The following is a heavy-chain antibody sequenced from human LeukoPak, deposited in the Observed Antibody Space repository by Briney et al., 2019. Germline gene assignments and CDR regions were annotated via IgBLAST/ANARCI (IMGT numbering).Heavy chain of an antibody. CDR3: AKKYSSSWYYFDY. V-gene: IGHV3-30*02. D-gene: IGHD6-13*01. CDR2: IRYDGSNK. CDR1: GFTFSSYG. J-gene: IGHJ4*02. Sequence: GGSLRLSCAASGFTFSSYGMHWVRQAPGKGLEWVAFIRYDGSNKYYADSLKGRFTISRDNSKNTLYLQMNSLRAEDTAVYYCAKKYSSSWYYFDYWGQGTLVTVSS.